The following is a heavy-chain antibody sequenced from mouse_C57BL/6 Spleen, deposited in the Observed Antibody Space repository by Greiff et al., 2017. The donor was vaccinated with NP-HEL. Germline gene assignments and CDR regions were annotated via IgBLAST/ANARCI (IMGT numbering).Heavy chain of an antibody. CDR2: INPNNGGT. D-gene: IGHD1-1*01. J-gene: IGHJ3*01. V-gene: IGHV1-26*01. CDR1: GYTFTDYY. CDR3: ARSSIRTWFAY. Sequence: EVQLQQSGPELVKPVASVKISCKASGYTFTDYYMNWVKQSHGKSLEWIGDINPNNGGTSYNQKFKGKATLTVDKSSSTAYMELRSLTSEDSAVYYCARSSIRTWFAYWGQGTLVTVSA.